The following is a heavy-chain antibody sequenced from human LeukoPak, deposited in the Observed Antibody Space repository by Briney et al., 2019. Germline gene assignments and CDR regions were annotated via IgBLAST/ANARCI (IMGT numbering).Heavy chain of an antibody. D-gene: IGHD3-10*01. CDR2: INHSGST. Sequence: SETLSLTCAVYGGSFSGYYWSWIRQPPGKGLEWIGEINHSGSTNYNPSLKSRVTISVGTSRNQFSLKLSSVTAADTAVYYCARGGPYYYGSGSYSDYWGQGTLVTVSS. CDR1: GGSFSGYY. V-gene: IGHV4-34*01. J-gene: IGHJ4*02. CDR3: ARGGPYYYGSGSYSDY.